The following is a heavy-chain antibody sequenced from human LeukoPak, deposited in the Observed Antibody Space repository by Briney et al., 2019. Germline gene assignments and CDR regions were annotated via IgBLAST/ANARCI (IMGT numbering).Heavy chain of an antibody. J-gene: IGHJ4*02. D-gene: IGHD3-22*01. V-gene: IGHV1-2*02. CDR2: INPNSGGT. CDR1: GSTFTVYY. CDR3: ARTGVYYHSKNRFDY. Sequence: ASVKLSCKASGSTFTVYYMHWMRQAPGQGLEWMGLINPNSGGTNYAQQFQGRVTMTRDTSISTAYMELSRLRSDDTAVYYCARTGVYYHSKNRFDYWGQGTLVTVSS.